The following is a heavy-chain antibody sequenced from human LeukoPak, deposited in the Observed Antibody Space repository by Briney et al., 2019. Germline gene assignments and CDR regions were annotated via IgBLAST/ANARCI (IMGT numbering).Heavy chain of an antibody. Sequence: ASVKVSCKASGYTFTSYYMHWVRQAPGQGLEWMGIIDPSGGSTSYAQKFQGRVTMTRDTSTSTVYMELSSLRSEDTAVYYCARVLAVAEGYGYWGQGTLVTVSS. V-gene: IGHV1-46*01. CDR1: GYTFTSYY. D-gene: IGHD6-19*01. CDR3: ARVLAVAEGYGY. CDR2: IDPSGGST. J-gene: IGHJ4*02.